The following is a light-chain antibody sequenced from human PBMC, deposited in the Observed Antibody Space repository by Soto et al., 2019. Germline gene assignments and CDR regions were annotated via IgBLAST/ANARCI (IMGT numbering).Light chain of an antibody. J-gene: IGLJ1*01. Sequence: QSLLTQPASLSGSPGQSITISCTGTSSDVGNYNLVSWYQQHPGKAPKLMIYEGSKRPSGVSNRFSGSKSGNTASLTISILQAEDEADYYCCSYAGSSTYVFGTGTKVTVL. CDR2: EGS. V-gene: IGLV2-23*01. CDR3: CSYAGSSTYV. CDR1: SSDVGNYNL.